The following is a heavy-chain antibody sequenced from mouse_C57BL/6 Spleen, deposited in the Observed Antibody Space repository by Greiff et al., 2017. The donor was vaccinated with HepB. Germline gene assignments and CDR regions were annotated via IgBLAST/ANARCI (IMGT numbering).Heavy chain of an antibody. D-gene: IGHD1-1*01. CDR2: IYPGDGDT. J-gene: IGHJ1*03. V-gene: IGHV1-82*01. Sequence: VQLQQSGPELVKPGASVKISCKASGYAFSSSWMNWVKQRPGKGLEWIGRIYPGDGDTNYNGKFKGKATLTADKSSSTAYMQLSSLTSEDSAVYFCARSRVLYYYGSSYEYFDVWGTGTTVTVSS. CDR1: GYAFSSSW. CDR3: ARSRVLYYYGSSYEYFDV.